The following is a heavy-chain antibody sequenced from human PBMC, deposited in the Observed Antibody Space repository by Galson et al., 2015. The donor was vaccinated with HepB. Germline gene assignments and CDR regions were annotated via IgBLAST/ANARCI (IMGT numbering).Heavy chain of an antibody. Sequence: SVKVSCKASGYNFTHYAMNWVRQAPGQGLEWMGWINANTGNPTYAQGFAGRFVFSLDTSVSTAYLQISSLNAEDSAVYYCARDGARRFYNWFDPWGQGTLVTVSS. V-gene: IGHV7-4-1*02. CDR1: GYNFTHYA. CDR3: ARDGARRFYNWFDP. D-gene: IGHD1-14*01. CDR2: INANTGNP. J-gene: IGHJ5*02.